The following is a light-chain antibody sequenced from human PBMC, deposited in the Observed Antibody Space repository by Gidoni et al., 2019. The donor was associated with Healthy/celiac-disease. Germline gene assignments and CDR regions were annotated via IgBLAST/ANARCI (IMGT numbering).Light chain of an antibody. V-gene: IGLV2-14*01. CDR3: SSSTSSSTLYV. J-gene: IGLJ1*01. CDR2: EVS. Sequence: QSARTQPASVSVSPGQSITISCTGTSSDVGGYNYVSWYQQHPGKAPKLMIYEVSNRPSGVFTRFSGSKSGNNASLTISGLQAEDEADYYCSSSTSSSTLYVFGTGTKVTVL. CDR1: SSDVGGYNY.